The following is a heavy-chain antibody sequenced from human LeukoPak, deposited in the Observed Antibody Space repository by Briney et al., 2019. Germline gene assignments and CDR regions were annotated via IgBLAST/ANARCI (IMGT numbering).Heavy chain of an antibody. CDR3: ASVQMATIYYYYYYMDV. Sequence: ASVMVSCKASGGTFSSYAISWVRQAPGQGLEWMGGIIPIFGTANYAQKFQGRVTITTDESTSTAYMELSSLRSEDTAVYYCASVQMATIYYYYYYMDVWGKGTTVTVSS. V-gene: IGHV1-69*05. J-gene: IGHJ6*03. D-gene: IGHD5-24*01. CDR2: IIPIFGTA. CDR1: GGTFSSYA.